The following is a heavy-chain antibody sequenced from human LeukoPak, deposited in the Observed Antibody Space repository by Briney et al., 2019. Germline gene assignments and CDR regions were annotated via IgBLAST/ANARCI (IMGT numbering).Heavy chain of an antibody. D-gene: IGHD1-26*01. J-gene: IGHJ4*02. CDR1: GFTFSSHG. V-gene: IGHV3-30*18. CDR3: AKDLGRYRNNYFDY. CDR2: ISFHGREK. Sequence: PGGSLRLSCAASGFTFSSHGMHWVRQAPGKGLEWVAAISFHGREKYSADSVKGRFTISRDDSKNTLYLQMNSLRAEDTAVYYCAKDLGRYRNNYFDYWGQGTLVTVSS.